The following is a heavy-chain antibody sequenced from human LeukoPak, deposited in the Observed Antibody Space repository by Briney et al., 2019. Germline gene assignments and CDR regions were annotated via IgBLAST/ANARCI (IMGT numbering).Heavy chain of an antibody. CDR1: GFTFSSYW. V-gene: IGHV3-21*01. J-gene: IGHJ3*02. Sequence: GGSLRLSCAASGFTFSSYWMSWVRQAPGKGLEWVSSISSSSSYIYYADSVKGRFTISRDNAKNSLYLQMNSLRAEDTAVYYCARGSSITIFGVVIIPGAFDIWGQGTMVTVSS. CDR3: ARGSSITIFGVVIIPGAFDI. CDR2: ISSSSSYI. D-gene: IGHD3-3*01.